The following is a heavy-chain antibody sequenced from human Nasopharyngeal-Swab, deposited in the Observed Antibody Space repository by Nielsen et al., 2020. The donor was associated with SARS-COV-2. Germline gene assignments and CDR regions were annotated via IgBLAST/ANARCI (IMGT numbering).Heavy chain of an antibody. D-gene: IGHD2-8*02. CDR3: AGSVWWSFVED. V-gene: IGHV3-66*01. CDR2: IYRSGDT. J-gene: IGHJ4*02. Sequence: GESLKISCAVSGSSVSRNYMSWVRQAPGKGLVWLSVIYRSGDTFYAASVKGRFSISRDISQNTLILQMNSLGVEDTAVYYCAGSVWWSFVEDWGQGTLVTVSS. CDR1: GSSVSRNY.